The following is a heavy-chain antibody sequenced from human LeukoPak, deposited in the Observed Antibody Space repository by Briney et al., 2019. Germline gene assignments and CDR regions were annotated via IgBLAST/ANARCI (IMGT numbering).Heavy chain of an antibody. CDR1: GGTFSSYV. J-gene: IGHJ4*02. CDR2: IIPIFGTA. CDR3: ATSQLEHYYDSSGYRRYFDY. D-gene: IGHD3-22*01. V-gene: IGHV1-69*13. Sequence: SVKVSCKASGGTFSSYVTCWVRQAPGQGLDWMGGIIPIFGTANYAQKFQGRVTITADESTSTAYMELSSLRSEDTAVYYCATSQLEHYYDSSGYRRYFDYWGQGTLVTVSS.